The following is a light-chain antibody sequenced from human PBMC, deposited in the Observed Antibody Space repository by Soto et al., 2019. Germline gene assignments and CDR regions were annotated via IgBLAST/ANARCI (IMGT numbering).Light chain of an antibody. CDR3: QQDKVYPYT. CDR2: DVS. CDR1: QSLNGR. J-gene: IGKJ2*01. Sequence: DIQMTQSPSTLSASIGDRVTITCRASQSLNGRLAWYQQKPGRPPKLLIYDVSFLESGVPSRFSGSGSGTDFNLTISSLRPDDFATFYCQQDKVYPYTFGQGARL. V-gene: IGKV1-5*01.